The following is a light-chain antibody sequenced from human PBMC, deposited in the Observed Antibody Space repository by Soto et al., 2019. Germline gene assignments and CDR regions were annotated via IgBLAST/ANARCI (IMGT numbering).Light chain of an antibody. Sequence: NFMLTQPHSVSESQGKTVTIACTRSSVSIDSNYVQWYQQRPGSAPTTVIYEDNQRPSGFPDRFSGSIDSSSNSASLTISGLKTEDEADYYCQSYDSSKGVFGGGTKLTVL. V-gene: IGLV6-57*03. CDR1: SVSIDSNY. J-gene: IGLJ2*01. CDR2: EDN. CDR3: QSYDSSKGV.